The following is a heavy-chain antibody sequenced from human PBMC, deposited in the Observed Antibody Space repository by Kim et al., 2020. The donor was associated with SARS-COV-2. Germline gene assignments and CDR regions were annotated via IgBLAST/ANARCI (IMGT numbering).Heavy chain of an antibody. CDR2: ISWDGGST. D-gene: IGHD5-18*01. V-gene: IGHV3-43*01. Sequence: LSLTCAASGFTFDDYTMHWVRQAPGKGLEWVSLISWDGGSTYYADSVKGRFTISRDNSKNSLYLQMNSLRTEDTALYYRAKGGYNYGFTTYYGMDVW. CDR1: GFTFDDYT. CDR3: AKGGYNYGFTTYYGMDV. J-gene: IGHJ6*01.